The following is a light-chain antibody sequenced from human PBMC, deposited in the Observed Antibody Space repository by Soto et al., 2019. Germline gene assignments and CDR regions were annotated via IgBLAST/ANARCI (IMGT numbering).Light chain of an antibody. J-gene: IGKJ4*01. Sequence: DIQMTQSPSTLSASVGDRVTITCRASQIISNWLAWYQQKPGTAPKVLIYHASNLQTGVPSRFSGSGSGTDFTLTISSLQPEDFATYYRQQSYSTPLTFGGGTKVDIK. CDR2: HAS. CDR1: QIISNW. CDR3: QQSYSTPLT. V-gene: IGKV1-5*01.